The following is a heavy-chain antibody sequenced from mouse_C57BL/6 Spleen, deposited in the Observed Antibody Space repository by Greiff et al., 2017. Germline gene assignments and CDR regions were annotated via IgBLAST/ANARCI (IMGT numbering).Heavy chain of an antibody. CDR3: ARQDYYGSSEWYFDV. D-gene: IGHD1-1*01. V-gene: IGHV5-17*01. Sequence: EVQLVESGGGLVKPGGSLKLSCAASGFTFSDYGMHWVRQAPEQGLEWVAYISSGSSTLYYADTVKGRFTISRDNAKNTLFLEMTSLRSEDTARYDGARQDYYGSSEWYFDVWGTGTTVTVSS. CDR1: GFTFSDYG. J-gene: IGHJ1*03. CDR2: ISSGSSTL.